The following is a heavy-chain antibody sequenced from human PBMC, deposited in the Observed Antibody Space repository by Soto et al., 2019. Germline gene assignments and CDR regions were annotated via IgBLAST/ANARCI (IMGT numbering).Heavy chain of an antibody. CDR3: ATVNTPYAFDM. CDR2: ITPAGDVQ. Sequence: VQLVESGGGLVQPGESLRLSCTASGLTFSISWMTWVRQAPGEGLEWVSNITPAGDVQHYADSVKERFTISRDNAKNSLFLQMSGLRVEDTAVYYCATVNTPYAFDMWGQGTMVTVSS. J-gene: IGHJ3*02. V-gene: IGHV3-7*01. CDR1: GLTFSISW.